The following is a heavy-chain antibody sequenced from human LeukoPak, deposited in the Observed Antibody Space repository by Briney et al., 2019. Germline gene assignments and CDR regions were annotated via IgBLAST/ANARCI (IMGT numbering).Heavy chain of an antibody. CDR2: IYYTGST. CDR1: GGSISSYF. J-gene: IGHJ4*02. CDR3: ARVPYDILTGYSTGYFDY. Sequence: SETLSLTCTVSGGSISSYFWSWIRQPPGKGLEWIGCIYYTGSTNYNPSLKSRVTISVDTSKNQFSLKLSSVTAADTAVYYCARVPYDILTGYSTGYFDYWGQGTLVTVSS. V-gene: IGHV4-59*01. D-gene: IGHD3-9*01.